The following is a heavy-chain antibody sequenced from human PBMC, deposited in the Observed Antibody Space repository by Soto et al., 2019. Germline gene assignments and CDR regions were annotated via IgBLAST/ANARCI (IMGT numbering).Heavy chain of an antibody. Sequence: EVQLLESGGGVAQPGGSLSLSCAASGFTFSNSAMSCVRQAPGKGLEWVSTISGGSGDTSYADPVKGRFIVSRDDSRTTLSLQMNSLRAEDTALYYCARGASTFDYWGQGRPVIVSS. J-gene: IGHJ4*02. V-gene: IGHV3-23*01. CDR2: ISGGSGDT. CDR1: GFTFSNSA. D-gene: IGHD2-2*01. CDR3: ARGASTFDY.